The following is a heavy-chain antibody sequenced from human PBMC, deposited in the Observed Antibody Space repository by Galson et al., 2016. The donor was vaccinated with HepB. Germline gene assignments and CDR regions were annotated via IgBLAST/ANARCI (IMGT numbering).Heavy chain of an antibody. CDR1: GFSRRASTMG. J-gene: IGHJ4*02. D-gene: IGHD3-10*01. CDR3: AHRQQHLGQNDNKNYGFGS. Sequence: PAQVNPTRTLTLTCTFSGFSRRASTMGVGWIRQTQGKALEWHAVIYRNDEKHYSPTQRRRHNITKDNSKNKVVLTMTIMDPVDTATYYCAHRQQHLGQNDNKNYGFGSWGQGTLVTVSS. CDR2: IYRNDEK. V-gene: IGHV2-5*01.